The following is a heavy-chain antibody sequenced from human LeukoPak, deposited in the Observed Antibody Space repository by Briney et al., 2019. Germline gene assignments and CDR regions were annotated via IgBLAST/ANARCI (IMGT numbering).Heavy chain of an antibody. Sequence: GGSLRLSCATSRFTLYEYVMSSGAQAPGKGLGCVCGINSYGGSKGYAASVKGRFTIPSDNANNLLYLQMNSLRAEDTALYYCARDGVCSSTSCLLFDYWGQGTLVTVSS. CDR2: INSYGGSK. CDR1: RFTLYEYV. V-gene: IGHV3-20*04. J-gene: IGHJ4*02. D-gene: IGHD2-2*01. CDR3: ARDGVCSSTSCLLFDY.